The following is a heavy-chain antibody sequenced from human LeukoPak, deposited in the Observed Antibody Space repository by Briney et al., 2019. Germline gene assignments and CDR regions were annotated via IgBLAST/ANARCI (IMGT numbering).Heavy chain of an antibody. Sequence: ASVKVSCKASGYTFTSYAMNWVRQAPGQGLEWMGWINTNTGNPTYAQGFTGRFVFSLDTSVSTAYLQISSLKAEDTAVYYCASTFYDSSGYPHWYYYYYMDVWGKGTTVTVSS. D-gene: IGHD3-22*01. CDR1: GYTFTSYA. V-gene: IGHV7-4-1*02. J-gene: IGHJ6*03. CDR2: INTNTGNP. CDR3: ASTFYDSSGYPHWYYYYYMDV.